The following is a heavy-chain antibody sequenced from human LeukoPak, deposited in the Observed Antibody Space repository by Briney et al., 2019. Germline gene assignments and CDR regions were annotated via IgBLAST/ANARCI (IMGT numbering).Heavy chain of an antibody. CDR2: ISYSGTT. CDR1: DGSINTYY. Sequence: PSETLSLTCTVSDGSINTYYWSWIRQPPGAGLEWIGYISYSGTTNYNPSLKSRVTISLDTSRNQFSLKLSPVTAADTAVYYCARVVTALDYFDLWGRGTLVTVSS. D-gene: IGHD2-21*02. V-gene: IGHV4-59*08. CDR3: ARVVTALDYFDL. J-gene: IGHJ2*01.